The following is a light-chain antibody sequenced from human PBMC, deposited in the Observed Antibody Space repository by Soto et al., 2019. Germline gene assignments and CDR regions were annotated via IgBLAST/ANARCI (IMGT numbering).Light chain of an antibody. CDR2: EGD. Sequence: QSVLTQPASVSGSPGQSITISCSGTSSDVGSSNLVSWYQQHPGKAPKLIIFEGDRRPSGVSGRFSGSKSGNTASLTISGLQAEDEAAYYCCSFARSTTFYVFGTGTKLTVL. CDR3: CSFARSTTFYV. V-gene: IGLV2-23*01. CDR1: SSDVGSSNL. J-gene: IGLJ1*01.